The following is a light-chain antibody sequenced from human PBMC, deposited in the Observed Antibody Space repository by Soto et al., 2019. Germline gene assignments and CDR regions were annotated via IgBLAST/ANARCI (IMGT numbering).Light chain of an antibody. CDR3: QQYKSYPLT. J-gene: IGKJ4*01. V-gene: IGKV1-5*03. CDR2: KAS. CDR1: QSISTW. Sequence: DIQMPHSPSTLLASVGNRVTITCRASQSISTWLAWYQQKPGKAPKLLIYKASTLEGGVPSRFSGSGSGTDFNITISSLQLEDFATYYCQQYKSYPLTVGGGTKV.